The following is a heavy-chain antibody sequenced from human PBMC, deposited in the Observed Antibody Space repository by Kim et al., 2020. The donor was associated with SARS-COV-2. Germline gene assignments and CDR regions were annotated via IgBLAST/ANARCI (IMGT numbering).Heavy chain of an antibody. D-gene: IGHD3-10*01. V-gene: IGHV4-39*01. Sequence: SLKSRVTISVDTSKNQFSLKLSSVTAADTAVYYCASSATFGDYYYYGMDVWGQGTTVTVSS. CDR3: ASSATFGDYYYYGMDV. J-gene: IGHJ6*02.